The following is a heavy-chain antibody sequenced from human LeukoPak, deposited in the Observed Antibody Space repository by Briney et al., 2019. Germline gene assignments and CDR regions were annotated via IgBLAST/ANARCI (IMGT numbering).Heavy chain of an antibody. CDR1: GFTFSSYG. CDR3: AKDRVLRYFDWLFDLDY. D-gene: IGHD3-9*01. J-gene: IGHJ4*02. CDR2: IRYDGTNK. V-gene: IGHV3-30*02. Sequence: GGTLRLSCAASGFTFSSYGMSWVRQAPGKGLEWVAFIRYDGTNKYYADSVKGRFTISRDNSNNTLYLQMNSLRPEDTAVYYCAKDRVLRYFDWLFDLDYWGQGTLVTVSS.